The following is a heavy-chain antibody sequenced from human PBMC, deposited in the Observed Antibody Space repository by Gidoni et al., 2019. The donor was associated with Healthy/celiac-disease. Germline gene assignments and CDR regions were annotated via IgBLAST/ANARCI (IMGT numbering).Heavy chain of an antibody. J-gene: IGHJ5*02. CDR2: IFSNDEK. V-gene: IGHV2-26*01. CDR3: ARENYYDSSGYYSPAGWFDP. Sequence: QVTLKESGPVLVTPTETLTLTCTVSGFSLSNARMGVSWIRQPPGKALEWLAHIFSNDEKSYSTSLKSRLTSSKDTSKSQVVLTMTNMDPVDTATDYCARENYYDSSGYYSPAGWFDPWGQGTLVTVSS. CDR1: GFSLSNARMG. D-gene: IGHD3-22*01.